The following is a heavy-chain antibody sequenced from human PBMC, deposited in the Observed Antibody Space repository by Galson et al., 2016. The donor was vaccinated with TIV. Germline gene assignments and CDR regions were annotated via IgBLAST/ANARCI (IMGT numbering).Heavy chain of an antibody. J-gene: IGHJ4*02. CDR1: GYTFTDYY. CDR3: TRFAYYYDRMANY. D-gene: IGHD3-22*01. Sequence: VKVSCKASGYTFTDYYMHWVRQAPGQGLEWMGRINPNSGGTNYVQKFQGRVTMTRDTSISTAYMELSRLRSDDSAVYYCTRFAYYYDRMANYWGQGTLVTVSS. V-gene: IGHV1-2*02. CDR2: INPNSGGT.